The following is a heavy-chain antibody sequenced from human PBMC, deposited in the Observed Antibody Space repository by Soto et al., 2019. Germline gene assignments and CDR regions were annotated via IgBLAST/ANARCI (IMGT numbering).Heavy chain of an antibody. J-gene: IGHJ4*02. CDR2: LTWNSDII. V-gene: IGHV3-9*01. Sequence: EVELVESVGGLVQPVRSLRLSGTTSGFTFDDYAMHWVRQAPGKGLEWVSGLTWNSDIIDYADSVKCRFTVSRDNAKTSLYLQTTSLRAKDTAFSYCAKELGPAPSFELWGQGTLVTVSS. CDR3: AKELGPAPSFEL. D-gene: IGHD7-27*01. CDR1: GFTFDDYA.